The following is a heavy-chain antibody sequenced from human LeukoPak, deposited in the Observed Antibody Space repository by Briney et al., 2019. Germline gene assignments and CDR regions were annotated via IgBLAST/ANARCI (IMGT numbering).Heavy chain of an antibody. J-gene: IGHJ4*02. Sequence: KPSETLSLTCTVSGGSISSYYWSWIRQPPGKGLEWIGYIYYSGSTNYNPSLKSRVTISVDTSKNQFSLKLSSVTAADTAVYYCARAYYDILTGHGPYFDYWGQGTLVTVSS. CDR2: IYYSGST. D-gene: IGHD3-9*01. CDR1: GGSISSYY. V-gene: IGHV4-59*08. CDR3: ARAYYDILTGHGPYFDY.